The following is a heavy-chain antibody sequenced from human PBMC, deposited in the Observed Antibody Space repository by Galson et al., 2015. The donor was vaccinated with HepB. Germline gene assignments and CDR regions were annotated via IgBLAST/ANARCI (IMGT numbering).Heavy chain of an antibody. J-gene: IGHJ5*02. Sequence: SVKVSCKASGGTFSSYAISWVRQAPGQGLEWMGGIIPIFGTANYAQKFQGRVTITADESTSTAYMELSSLRSEDTAVYYCARGRAYYDSTPDWFDPWGQGTLVTVSS. CDR1: GGTFSSYA. CDR2: IIPIFGTA. D-gene: IGHD3-22*01. CDR3: ARGRAYYDSTPDWFDP. V-gene: IGHV1-69*13.